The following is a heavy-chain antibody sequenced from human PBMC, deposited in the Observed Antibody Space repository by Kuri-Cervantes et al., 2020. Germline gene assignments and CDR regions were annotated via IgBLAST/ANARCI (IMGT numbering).Heavy chain of an antibody. CDR2: IHHSGAT. CDR3: ARGGGSSWPTFEF. Sequence: SETLSLTCTVSGYSISSGYYWGWIRQPPGEGLEWIGSIHHSGATYYNPSLKTRVTISVDMSKNQFSLQLSSVTAADTAVYYCARGGGSSWPTFEFWGQGTLVTVSS. J-gene: IGHJ4*02. D-gene: IGHD6-13*01. CDR1: GYSISSGYY. V-gene: IGHV4-38-2*02.